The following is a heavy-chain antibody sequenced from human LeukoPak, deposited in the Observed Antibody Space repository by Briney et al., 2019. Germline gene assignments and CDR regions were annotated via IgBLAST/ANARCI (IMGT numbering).Heavy chain of an antibody. CDR3: AGTRITMVRGVTHNDY. CDR1: GGSISSYY. CDR2: IYTSGST. J-gene: IGHJ4*02. Sequence: SETLSLTCTVSGGSISSYYWSWIRQPAGKGLECIERIYTSGSTNYNPSLKSRVTMSVDTSKNQFSLKLSSVTAADTAVYYCAGTRITMVRGVTHNDYWGQGTLVTVSS. D-gene: IGHD3-10*01. V-gene: IGHV4-4*07.